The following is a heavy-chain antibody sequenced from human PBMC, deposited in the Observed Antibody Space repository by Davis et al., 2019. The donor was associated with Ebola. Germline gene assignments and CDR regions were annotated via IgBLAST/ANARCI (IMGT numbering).Heavy chain of an antibody. Sequence: SETLSLTCTVSGGSISSYYWSWIRQPPGKGLEWIGYIYYSGSTNYNPSLKSRVTISVDTSKNQFSLKLSSVTAADTAVYYCARRDTVRARALDYWGQGTLVTVSS. CDR3: ARRDTVRARALDY. D-gene: IGHD5-18*01. V-gene: IGHV4-59*08. CDR1: GGSISSYY. J-gene: IGHJ4*02. CDR2: IYYSGST.